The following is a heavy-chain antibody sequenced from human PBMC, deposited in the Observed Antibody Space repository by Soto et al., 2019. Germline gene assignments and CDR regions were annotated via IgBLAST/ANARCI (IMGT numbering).Heavy chain of an antibody. J-gene: IGHJ6*03. CDR1: GGSISSYY. D-gene: IGHD3-3*01. Sequence: SDTLSLTCTVPGGSISSYYWSWIRQPPGRGLEWIGYIYYSGSTNYNPSLKSRVTISVDTSKNQFSLKLSSVTAADTAVYYCVRGGITIFGVDTKLYYYYMDVWGKGTTVT. CDR3: VRGGITIFGVDTKLYYYYMDV. V-gene: IGHV4-59*08. CDR2: IYYSGST.